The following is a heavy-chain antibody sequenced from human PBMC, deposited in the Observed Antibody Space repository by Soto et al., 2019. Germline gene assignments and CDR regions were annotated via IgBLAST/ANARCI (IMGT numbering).Heavy chain of an antibody. V-gene: IGHV1-8*02. J-gene: IGHJ5*02. D-gene: IGHD5-18*01. CDR3: ARMESFGSLNWFDP. CDR1: GYTFTNND. CDR2: MYPGSGDT. Sequence: QVQLVQSGAEVKKPGASVKVSGKASGYTFTNNDVSWVRQATGQGLEWMGWMYPGSGDTGYAQKFQGRVTMTRDISIPTAYMELNSLTSEHTAIYYCARMESFGSLNWFDPWGQGPLLTVSS.